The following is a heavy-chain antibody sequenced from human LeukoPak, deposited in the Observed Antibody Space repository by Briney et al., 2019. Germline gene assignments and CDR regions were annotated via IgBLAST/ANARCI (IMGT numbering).Heavy chain of an antibody. D-gene: IGHD6-13*01. CDR1: GFTFGDYA. J-gene: IGHJ6*02. V-gene: IGHV3-9*01. CDR3: ARDRAGYFYAMDV. Sequence: TGGSLRLSCAASGFTFGDYAMHWVRQAPGKGLEWVSGINWKSNNIGYADSVKGRFTISRDNAENSLYLQMNSLRTEDTALYYCARDRAGYFYAMDVWGQGTSVTVSS. CDR2: INWKSNNI.